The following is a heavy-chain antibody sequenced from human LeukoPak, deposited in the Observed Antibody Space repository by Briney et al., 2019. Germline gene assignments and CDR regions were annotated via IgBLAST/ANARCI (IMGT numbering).Heavy chain of an antibody. J-gene: IGHJ4*02. CDR2: IDPKSGGT. CDR1: GYTFSGYY. V-gene: IGHV1-2*02. CDR3: ARGYCRAGDCYSFDY. D-gene: IGHD2-21*02. Sequence: ASVKVSCKASGYTFSGYYIHWVRQAPGQGLEWMGWIDPKSGGTNYAQKFHGRVTMTRGTSISTAYMELSRLRSDDTAVYYCARGYCRAGDCYSFDYWGQGTLVTVSS.